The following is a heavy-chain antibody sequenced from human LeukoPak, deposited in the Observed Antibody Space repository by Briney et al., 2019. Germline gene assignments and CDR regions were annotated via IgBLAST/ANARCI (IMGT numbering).Heavy chain of an antibody. CDR1: GFMFSNYD. CDR3: ARGRGYIYGYDY. D-gene: IGHD5-18*01. V-gene: IGHV3-64*01. Sequence: GGSLRLSCAASGFMFSNYDMHWVRQAPGKGLEYVSHISTNGGSTYYAIPVKGIFTISRDNSKNTLYLKMGSLRAEDMAVYYCARGRGYIYGYDYWGQGTLVTVSS. J-gene: IGHJ4*02. CDR2: ISTNGGST.